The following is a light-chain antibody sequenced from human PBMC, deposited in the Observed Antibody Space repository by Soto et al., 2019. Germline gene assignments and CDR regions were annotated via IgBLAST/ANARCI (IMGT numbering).Light chain of an antibody. CDR1: QSVSTTY. V-gene: IGKV3-20*01. CDR2: STS. J-gene: IGKJ2*01. Sequence: EVVLTQSPGTLSLSPGERATLSCRASQSVSTTYLAWYQQKPGQPPRLLMYSTSSRATGIPDRFSGSGSGTDFPLTISRLEPEDFAVYYRQQYGRSPNTFGQGTKLEI. CDR3: QQYGRSPNT.